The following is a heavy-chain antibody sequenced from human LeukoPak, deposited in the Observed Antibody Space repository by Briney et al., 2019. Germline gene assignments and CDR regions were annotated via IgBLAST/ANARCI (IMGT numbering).Heavy chain of an antibody. CDR2: INHSGST. CDR1: GGSFSGYY. Sequence: PSETLSLTCAVDGGSFSGYYWSWLRQPPGKGLEWIGEINHSGSTNYNPSLKSRVTISVDTSKNQFSLKLSSVTAADTAVYYCARVLTMVRGVPPDDYWGQGTLVTVSS. D-gene: IGHD3-10*01. CDR3: ARVLTMVRGVPPDDY. V-gene: IGHV4-34*01. J-gene: IGHJ4*02.